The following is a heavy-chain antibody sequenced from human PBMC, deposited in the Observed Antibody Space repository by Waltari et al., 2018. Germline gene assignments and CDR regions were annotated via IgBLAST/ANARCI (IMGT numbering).Heavy chain of an antibody. J-gene: IGHJ4*02. D-gene: IGHD3-16*01. CDR3: ARRPMGAAFDY. V-gene: IGHV4-39*02. CDR2: IYYRGTS. Sequence: LQMHESGPGLVKSPETLSLTCTVPGESMTNSNYYWAWIHQSPRKGLELIGDIYYRGTSFYNPSLMSRLTISADTSKNHFSLSLTSVTVADTAIYYCARRPMGAAFDYWGQGVLVTISS. CDR1: GESMTNSNYY.